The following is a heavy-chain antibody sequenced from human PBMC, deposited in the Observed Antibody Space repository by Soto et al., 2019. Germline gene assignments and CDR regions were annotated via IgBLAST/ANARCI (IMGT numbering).Heavy chain of an antibody. Sequence: EVQLLESGGGLVQPGGSLRLSCAASGFTFSTFDMSWVRQAPGKGLEWVSAILGSTGNTYYADSVKGRFTISKDNSENTLFLNINSLRPEDTALYYCTKGAWLDYWGQGMLVTVSS. CDR3: TKGAWLDY. J-gene: IGHJ4*02. D-gene: IGHD3-9*01. V-gene: IGHV3-23*01. CDR2: ILGSTGNT. CDR1: GFTFSTFD.